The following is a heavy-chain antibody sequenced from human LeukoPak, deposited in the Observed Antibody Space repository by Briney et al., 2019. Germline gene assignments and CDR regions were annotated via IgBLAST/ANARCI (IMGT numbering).Heavy chain of an antibody. CDR2: IYPGDSDT. Sequence: GESLKISCKGSGYSFTSYWIGWVRQMPGKGLERMGIIYPGDSDTRYSPSFQGQVTISADKSISTAYLQWSSLKASDTAMYYCARCSTKIYYYYYMDVWGKGTTVTVSS. CDR1: GYSFTSYW. V-gene: IGHV5-51*01. CDR3: ARCSTKIYYYYYMDV. D-gene: IGHD2-15*01. J-gene: IGHJ6*03.